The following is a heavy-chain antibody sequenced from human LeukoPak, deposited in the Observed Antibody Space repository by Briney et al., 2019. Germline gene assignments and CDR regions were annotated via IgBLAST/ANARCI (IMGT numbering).Heavy chain of an antibody. J-gene: IGHJ4*02. D-gene: IGHD6-19*01. Sequence: ASVKVSCKASGYTFTGYYMHWVRQAPGQGLEWMGWMNPNSGNTGYAQKFQGRVTITRNTSISTAYMELSSLRSEDTAVYYCARGHVAVTFDYWGQGTLVTVSS. CDR3: ARGHVAVTFDY. V-gene: IGHV1-8*03. CDR2: MNPNSGNT. CDR1: GYTFTGYY.